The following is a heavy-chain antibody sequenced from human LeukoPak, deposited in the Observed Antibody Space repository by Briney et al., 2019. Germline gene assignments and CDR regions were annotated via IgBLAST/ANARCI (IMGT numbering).Heavy chain of an antibody. CDR2: ISSSGSTI. J-gene: IGHJ4*02. V-gene: IGHV3-11*01. Sequence: MAGGSLRLSCAASGFTFSDYYMSWIRQAPGKGLEWVSYISSSGSTIYYADSVKGRFTISRDNAKNSLYLQMNSLRAEDTAVYYCARDIGSSWPYFDYWGQGTLVTVSS. CDR1: GFTFSDYY. CDR3: ARDIGSSWPYFDY. D-gene: IGHD6-13*01.